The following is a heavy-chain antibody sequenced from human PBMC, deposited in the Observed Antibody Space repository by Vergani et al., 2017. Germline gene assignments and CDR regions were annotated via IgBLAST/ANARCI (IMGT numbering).Heavy chain of an antibody. D-gene: IGHD2-2*02. V-gene: IGHV1-69*01. CDR1: GGTFSSYA. CDR2: IIPIFGTA. J-gene: IGHJ5*02. CDR3: AREGVADCSSTSCYTHWFDP. Sequence: QVQLVQSGAEVKKPGSSVKVSCKASGGTFSSYAISWVRQAPGQGLEWMGGIIPIFGTANYAQKFQGRVTITADESTSTAYMELSSLGSEDTAVYYCAREGVADCSSTSCYTHWFDPWGQGTLVTVSS.